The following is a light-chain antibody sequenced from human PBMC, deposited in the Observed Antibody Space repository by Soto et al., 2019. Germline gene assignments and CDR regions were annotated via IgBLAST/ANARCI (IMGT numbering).Light chain of an antibody. V-gene: IGLV1-44*01. J-gene: IGLJ2*01. CDR3: AAWDDSLNAVV. CDR1: SSNIGSNP. CDR2: TNN. Sequence: QAVVTQPPSASGTPGQRVPISCSRSSSNIGSNPVNWYQQLPGTAPKLLIYTNNQRPSGVPDRFSGSKSDTSASLAISGLQSEDEADYYCAAWDDSLNAVVFGGGTKVTVL.